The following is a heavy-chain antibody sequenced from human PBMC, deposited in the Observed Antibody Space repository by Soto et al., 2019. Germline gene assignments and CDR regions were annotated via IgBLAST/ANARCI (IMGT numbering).Heavy chain of an antibody. Sequence: GGSLRLSCAASGFTFSNYGMHWVRQAPGKGLEWVAVISYDGDNKYYADSVKGRFTISRDNSKKTLSLQMNSLRPEDTAMYYCAKDIALVRGVIIDLDVWGQGTTVTVS. CDR1: GFTFSNYG. CDR3: AKDIALVRGVIIDLDV. D-gene: IGHD3-10*01. CDR2: ISYDGDNK. V-gene: IGHV3-30*18. J-gene: IGHJ6*02.